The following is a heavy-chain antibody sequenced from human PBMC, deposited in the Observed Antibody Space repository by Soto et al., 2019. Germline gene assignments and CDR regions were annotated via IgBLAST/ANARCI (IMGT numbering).Heavy chain of an antibody. V-gene: IGHV2-5*02. Sequence: QITLKESGPTLVKPTQTLTLTCTFSGFSLSTSGVGVGWIRQPPGKALEWLALIYWDDDKRYSPSLKSRLTITKDTSKNQVVLTMTNMDPVDTATYYCVHRPPTQLGRQHVGFDYWGQGTLVTVSS. D-gene: IGHD1-1*01. CDR1: GFSLSTSGVG. CDR3: VHRPPTQLGRQHVGFDY. CDR2: IYWDDDK. J-gene: IGHJ4*02.